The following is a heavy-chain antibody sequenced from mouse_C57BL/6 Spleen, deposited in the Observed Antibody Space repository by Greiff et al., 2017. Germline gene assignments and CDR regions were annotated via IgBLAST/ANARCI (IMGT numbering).Heavy chain of an antibody. CDR1: GYTFTDYN. V-gene: IGHV1-18*01. Sequence: VQLKESGPELVKPGASVKIPCKASGYTFTDYNMDWVKQSHGKSLEWIGDINPNNGGTIYNQKFKGKATLTVDKSSSTAYMELRSLTSEDTAVYYCARNYGSPWYFDYWGQGTTLTVSS. D-gene: IGHD1-1*01. CDR3: ARNYGSPWYFDY. CDR2: INPNNGGT. J-gene: IGHJ2*01.